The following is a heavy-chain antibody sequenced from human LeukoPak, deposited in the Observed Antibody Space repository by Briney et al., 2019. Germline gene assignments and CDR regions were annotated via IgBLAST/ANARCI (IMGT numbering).Heavy chain of an antibody. V-gene: IGHV4-30-4*01. Sequence: SETLSLTCTVSGGSLSSGDYYWSWIRQPPGKGLEWMGYIYYSGSTYYNPSLKSRVTISVDTSKNQFSLKLSSVTAADTAVYYCARVSAAAYFDYWGQGTLVTVSS. J-gene: IGHJ4*02. CDR2: IYYSGST. CDR3: ARVSAAAYFDY. D-gene: IGHD6-13*01. CDR1: GGSLSSGDYY.